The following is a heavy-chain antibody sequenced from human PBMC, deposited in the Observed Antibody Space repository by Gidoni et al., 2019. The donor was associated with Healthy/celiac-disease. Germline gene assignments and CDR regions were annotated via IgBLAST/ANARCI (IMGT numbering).Heavy chain of an antibody. CDR3: ARDQDDILTGSGAFDI. J-gene: IGHJ3*02. D-gene: IGHD3-9*01. CDR2: LYYSGST. CDR1: GGSISSGDYY. V-gene: IGHV4-30-4*01. Sequence: QVQLQESGPGLVKPSQTLSLTCTVSGGSISSGDYYWSWIRQPPGKGLEWIGYLYYSGSTYYNPSLKSRVTISVDTSKNQFSLKLSSVTAADTAVYYCARDQDDILTGSGAFDIWGQGTMVTVSS.